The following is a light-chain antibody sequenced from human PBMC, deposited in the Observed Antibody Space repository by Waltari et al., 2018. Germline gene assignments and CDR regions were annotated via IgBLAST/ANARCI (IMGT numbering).Light chain of an antibody. CDR1: QSVSRT. CDR3: QKYGTLPAT. J-gene: IGKJ1*01. V-gene: IGKV3-20*01. Sequence: EIVLTQSPGTLSLSPGERATLSCRASQSVSRTLAWYQQKPGQAPRLLIYDASSMAAGIPDRFSGSGSGTDFSLTISRLEPEDFGVYYCQKYGTLPATFGQGTKVEI. CDR2: DAS.